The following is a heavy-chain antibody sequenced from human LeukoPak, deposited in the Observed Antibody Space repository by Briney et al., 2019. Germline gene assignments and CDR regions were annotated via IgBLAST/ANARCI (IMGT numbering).Heavy chain of an antibody. Sequence: PGGSLRLSCAASGFTFSSYAMHWVRQAPGKGLEWVSYISSSGSTIHYADSVKGRFTISRDNAKNSLSLQMDSLRAEDTAVYYCARDYPGWYGTYYFDYWGQGTLVTVSS. V-gene: IGHV3-48*03. D-gene: IGHD6-19*01. CDR3: ARDYPGWYGTYYFDY. J-gene: IGHJ4*02. CDR2: ISSSGSTI. CDR1: GFTFSSYA.